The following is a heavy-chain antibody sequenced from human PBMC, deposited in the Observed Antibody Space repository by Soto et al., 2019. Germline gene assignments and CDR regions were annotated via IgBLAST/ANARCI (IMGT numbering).Heavy chain of an antibody. D-gene: IGHD6-19*01. V-gene: IGHV4-59*08. Sequence: SETLSLTCTVSGGSISSYYWSWVRQPPGKGLEWIGYIYYRGSTNYNPSLKSRVTISVDTSKNQFSLKLSSVTAADTAVYYCETLTPQWPYFDYWGQGTLVTFS. CDR2: IYYRGST. CDR1: GGSISSYY. J-gene: IGHJ4*02. CDR3: ETLTPQWPYFDY.